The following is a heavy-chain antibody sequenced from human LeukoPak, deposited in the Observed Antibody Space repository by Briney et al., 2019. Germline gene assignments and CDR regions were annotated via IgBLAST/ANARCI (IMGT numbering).Heavy chain of an antibody. V-gene: IGHV1-46*01. CDR1: GYTFTSFY. Sequence: ASVKVSCKASGYTFTSFYMYWVRQAPGQGLEWMGIINPSGGSTSYAQKFQGRLTMTRDTSTSTVYMELSSLRSEDTAVYYCARGAGYYDSSASIDYRGQGTLVTVSS. CDR2: INPSGGST. CDR3: ARGAGYYDSSASIDY. J-gene: IGHJ4*02. D-gene: IGHD3-22*01.